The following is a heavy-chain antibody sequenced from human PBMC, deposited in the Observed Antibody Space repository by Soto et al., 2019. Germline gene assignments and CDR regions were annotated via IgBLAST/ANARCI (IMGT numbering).Heavy chain of an antibody. CDR3: AKDSVSFNRIYDAFDI. V-gene: IGHV3-23*01. J-gene: IGHJ3*02. CDR2: IGGGDDI. Sequence: XXSLRLSCEASGFTFRNYAMCWVRQAPGEGPEWVSTIGGGDDIFYAESVKGRFTISRDDSKNTMYLQMDILRVEHTAIYFCAKDSVSFNRIYDAFDIWGQGTVVTVSS. CDR1: GFTFRNYA. D-gene: IGHD3-3*02.